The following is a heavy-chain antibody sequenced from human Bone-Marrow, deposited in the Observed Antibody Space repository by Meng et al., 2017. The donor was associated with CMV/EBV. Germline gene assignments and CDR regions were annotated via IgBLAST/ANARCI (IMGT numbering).Heavy chain of an antibody. CDR1: GGSFSGYY. D-gene: IGHD3-3*01. Sequence: SETLSLTCAVYGGSFSGYYWSWIRQPPGKGLEWIGEINHSGSTNYNPSLKSRVTISVDTSKNQFSLKLSSVTAADTAVYYCARGPFQRNFWSGYYPNLYYYYGMDVWGQGTTVTVSS. J-gene: IGHJ6*02. CDR3: ARGPFQRNFWSGYYPNLYYYYGMDV. V-gene: IGHV4-34*01. CDR2: INHSGST.